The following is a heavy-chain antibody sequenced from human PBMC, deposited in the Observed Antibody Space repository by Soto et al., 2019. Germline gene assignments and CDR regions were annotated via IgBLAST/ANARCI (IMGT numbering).Heavy chain of an antibody. D-gene: IGHD6-6*01. CDR2: ISGNGGST. CDR1: GFTFSVYA. CDR3: AKDRTFGPPLVRFDS. V-gene: IGHV3-23*01. Sequence: EVQLLESGGGLVQPGGSLRLSSGASGFTFSVYAMTWVRQAPGKGLEWVSAISGNGGSTYYADSVKGRFTISRDNSKSTLHLQMNSLRVEDTAVYYCAKDRTFGPPLVRFDSWGQGTLVTVSS. J-gene: IGHJ4*02.